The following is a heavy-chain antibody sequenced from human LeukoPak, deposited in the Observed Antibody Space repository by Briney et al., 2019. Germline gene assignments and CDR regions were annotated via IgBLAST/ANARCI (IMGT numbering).Heavy chain of an antibody. CDR2: IYHSGST. CDR3: ARSIPPGYFDWFDAFDI. D-gene: IGHD3-9*01. Sequence: SGTLSLTCAVSGGSISSSNWWSWVRQPPGKGLEWIGEIYHSGSTNYNPSLKSRVTISVDKPKNQFSLKLSSVTAADTAVYYCARSIPPGYFDWFDAFDIWGQGTMVTVSS. V-gene: IGHV4-4*02. CDR1: GGSISSSNW. J-gene: IGHJ3*02.